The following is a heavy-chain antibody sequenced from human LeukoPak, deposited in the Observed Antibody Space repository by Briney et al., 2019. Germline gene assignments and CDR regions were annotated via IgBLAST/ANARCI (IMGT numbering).Heavy chain of an antibody. J-gene: IGHJ3*02. CDR2: INPKSGGT. D-gene: IGHD6-13*01. Sequence: ASVKASCKTSGYTFSNYYMHWVRQAPGQGPEWMGWINPKSGGTDCAQRFQGRVTMTRDTSISTAYMELSGLRADDTAVYYCARDGVYSTNFDAFDIWGQGTMVTVSS. V-gene: IGHV1-2*02. CDR1: GYTFSNYY. CDR3: ARDGVYSTNFDAFDI.